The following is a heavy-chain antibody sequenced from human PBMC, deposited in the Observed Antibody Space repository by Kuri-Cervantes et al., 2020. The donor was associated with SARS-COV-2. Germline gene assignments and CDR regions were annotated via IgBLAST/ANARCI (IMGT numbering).Heavy chain of an antibody. V-gene: IGHV3-74*01. CDR3: ARGGVYDGFDI. CDR2: INSDGSST. CDR1: GFTFSSYW. D-gene: IGHD6-13*01. J-gene: IGHJ3*02. Sequence: GESLKISCAASGFTFSSYWMHWVRQAPGKGLVWVSRINSDGSSTSYADSVKGRFTISRDNAKNTLYLQMNSLRAEDTAVYYCARGGVYDGFDIWGQGTMVTVSS.